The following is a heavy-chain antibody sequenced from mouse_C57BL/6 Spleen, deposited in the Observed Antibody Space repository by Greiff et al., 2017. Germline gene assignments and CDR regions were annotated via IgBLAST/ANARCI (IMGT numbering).Heavy chain of an antibody. CDR1: GYTFTSYG. J-gene: IGHJ2*01. Sequence: QVQLQQSGAELARPGASVQLSCKASGYTFTSYGISWVKQRTGQGLEWIGEIYPRSGNTYYNEKFNGQATLTADKSSSTAYMELRSLTSEDSAVYVCARPYYYGSSYGYFDYWGQGTTLTVSS. D-gene: IGHD1-1*01. V-gene: IGHV1-81*01. CDR3: ARPYYYGSSYGYFDY. CDR2: IYPRSGNT.